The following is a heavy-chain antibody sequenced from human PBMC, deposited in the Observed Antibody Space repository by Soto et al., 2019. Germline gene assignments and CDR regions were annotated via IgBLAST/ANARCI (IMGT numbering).Heavy chain of an antibody. CDR1: GYTFANYA. Sequence: ASVKVSCKASGYTFANYAIHWVRQAPGQSLEWMGWINAGNGNAKYSQKFQGRVTITTDTSASTAYMELSSLRSEDTAVYFCAKHYSRWYLDYWGQGALVTVSS. V-gene: IGHV1-3*01. J-gene: IGHJ4*02. D-gene: IGHD6-19*01. CDR3: AKHYSRWYLDY. CDR2: INAGNGNA.